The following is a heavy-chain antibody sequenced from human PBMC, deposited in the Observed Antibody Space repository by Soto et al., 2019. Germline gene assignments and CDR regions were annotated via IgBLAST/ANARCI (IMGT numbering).Heavy chain of an antibody. CDR2: ISSSSSYI. V-gene: IGHV3-21*01. CDR1: GFTFSSYS. Sequence: GGSLRLSCAASGFTFSSYSMNWVRQAPGKGLEWVSSISSSSSYIYYADSVKGRFTISRDNAKNSLYLQMNSLRAEDTAVYYCARDPNITGDRPDAFDIWGQGTMVTVSS. CDR3: ARDPNITGDRPDAFDI. D-gene: IGHD7-27*01. J-gene: IGHJ3*02.